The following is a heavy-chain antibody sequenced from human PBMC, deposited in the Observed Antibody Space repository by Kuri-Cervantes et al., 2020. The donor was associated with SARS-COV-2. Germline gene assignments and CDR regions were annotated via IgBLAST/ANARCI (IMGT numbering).Heavy chain of an antibody. CDR3: AKVAEEDSSGWYPDYYYGMDV. J-gene: IGHJ6*02. CDR1: GFTFSSYS. V-gene: IGHV3-21*01. D-gene: IGHD6-19*01. Sequence: GESLKISCAASGFTFSSYSMNWVRQAPGKGLERVSSISSSSSYIYYADSVKGRFTISRDNAKNSLYLQMNSLRAEDTAVYYCAKVAEEDSSGWYPDYYYGMDVWGQGTTVTVSS. CDR2: ISSSSSYI.